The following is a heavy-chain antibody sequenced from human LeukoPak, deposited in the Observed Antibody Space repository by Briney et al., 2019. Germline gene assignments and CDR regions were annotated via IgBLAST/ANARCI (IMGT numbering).Heavy chain of an antibody. V-gene: IGHV4-4*09. J-gene: IGHJ4*02. CDR1: GGSISGYY. D-gene: IGHD6-6*01. CDR2: MYTSGST. CDR3: ARQYSSSSSFDY. Sequence: SETLSPTCTVSGGSISGYYWSWIRQPPGKGLEWIGYMYTSGSTNYNPSLKSRVTISVDTSKSRFSLKLGSVTAADTAVYFCARQYSSSSSFDYWGQGTLVTVSS.